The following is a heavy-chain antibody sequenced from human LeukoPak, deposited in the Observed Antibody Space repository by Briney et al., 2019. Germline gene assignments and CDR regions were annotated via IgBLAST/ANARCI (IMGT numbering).Heavy chain of an antibody. CDR3: ARARLSSSSGLPGL. D-gene: IGHD6-6*01. V-gene: IGHV3-30*01. J-gene: IGHJ4*02. Sequence: GGSLRLSCAASGFTFSSYAMHWVRQAPGKGLEWVAVISYDGSNKYYADSVKGRFTISRDNSKNTLYLQMNSLRAEDTAVYYCARARLSSSSGLPGLWGQGTLVTVSS. CDR1: GFTFSSYA. CDR2: ISYDGSNK.